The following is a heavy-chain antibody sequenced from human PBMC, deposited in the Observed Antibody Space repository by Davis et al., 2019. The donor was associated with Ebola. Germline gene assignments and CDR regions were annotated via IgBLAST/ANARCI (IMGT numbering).Heavy chain of an antibody. Sequence: ASVKVSCKTSGYTFTGHYFHWVRQAPGQGLEWMGWISPRGGGTDYAQKFQGRVTLTLDTSIETAYMELTNLRSDDTAIYYCARSAYGSGSLDPWGQGTLVTVSS. CDR1: GYTFTGHY. CDR2: ISPRGGGT. J-gene: IGHJ5*02. V-gene: IGHV1-2*02. D-gene: IGHD3-10*01. CDR3: ARSAYGSGSLDP.